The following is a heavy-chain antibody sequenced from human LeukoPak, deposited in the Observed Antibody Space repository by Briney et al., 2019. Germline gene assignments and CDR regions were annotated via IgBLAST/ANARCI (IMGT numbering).Heavy chain of an antibody. Sequence: PGRSLRLSCAASGFTFSSYAMHWFRQAPGKGLEWVAVISYDGSNKYYADSVKGRFTISRDNSKNTLYLQMNSLRAEDTAVYYCAREGEDHWGQGTLVTVSS. CDR1: GFTFSSYA. CDR3: AREGEDH. V-gene: IGHV3-30*04. J-gene: IGHJ4*02. CDR2: ISYDGSNK.